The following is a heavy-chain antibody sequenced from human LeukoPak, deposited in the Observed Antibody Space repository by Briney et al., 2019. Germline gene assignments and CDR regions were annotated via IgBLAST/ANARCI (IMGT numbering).Heavy chain of an antibody. CDR3: ARVSYDSSLRSPYFDY. J-gene: IGHJ4*02. D-gene: IGHD3-22*01. CDR2: IYSGGST. CDR1: GFTVSSNY. V-gene: IGHV3-53*01. Sequence: GGSLRLSCAASGFTVSSNYMSWVRQAPGKGLEWVSVIYSGGSTYYADSVKGRFTISRDNSKNTLYLQVNSRRAEDTAVYYCARVSYDSSLRSPYFDYWGQGTLVTVSS.